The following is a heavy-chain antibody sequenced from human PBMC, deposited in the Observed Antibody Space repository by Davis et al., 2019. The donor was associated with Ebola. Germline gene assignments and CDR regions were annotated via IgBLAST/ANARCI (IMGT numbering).Heavy chain of an antibody. Sequence: PSETLSLTCAVSGGSISSSNWWSWVRQPPGKGLEWIGEIYHSGSTNYNPSLKSRVTISVDKSKNQFSLKLSSVTAADTAVYYCARGLPLGGFGYNWFDPWGQGTLVTVSS. CDR1: GGSISSSNW. CDR3: ARGLPLGGFGYNWFDP. J-gene: IGHJ5*02. CDR2: IYHSGST. V-gene: IGHV4-4*02. D-gene: IGHD3-10*01.